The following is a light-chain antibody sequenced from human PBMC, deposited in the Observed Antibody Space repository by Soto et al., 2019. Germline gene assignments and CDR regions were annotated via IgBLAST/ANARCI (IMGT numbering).Light chain of an antibody. J-gene: IGLJ1*01. CDR3: SSYRSSSTSYV. CDR2: DVS. CDR1: SSDVGGYNY. Sequence: QSALTQPASVSGSPGQSITIPCTGTSSDVGGYNYVSWYQQHPGKAPKLMIYDVSNRPSGVSNRFSGSKSGNTASLTISGLQAEDEADYYCSSYRSSSTSYVFGTGTKVTVL. V-gene: IGLV2-14*01.